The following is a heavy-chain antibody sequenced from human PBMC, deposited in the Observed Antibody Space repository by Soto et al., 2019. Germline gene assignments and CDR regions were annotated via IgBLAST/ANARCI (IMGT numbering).Heavy chain of an antibody. V-gene: IGHV3-66*01. CDR3: AIGGELRLLEWLLEFDY. Sequence: PGGSLRLSCAASGFTVSSNYMSWVRQAPGKGLEWVSVIYSGGSTYYADSVKGRFTISRDNSKNTLYLQMKSLRAEVTAVYYCAIGGELRLLEWLLEFDYWGQGTLVTVS. J-gene: IGHJ4*02. D-gene: IGHD3-3*01. CDR1: GFTVSSNY. CDR2: IYSGGST.